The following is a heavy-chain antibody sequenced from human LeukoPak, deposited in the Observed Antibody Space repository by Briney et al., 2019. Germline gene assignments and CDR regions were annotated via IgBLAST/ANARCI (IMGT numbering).Heavy chain of an antibody. Sequence: SETLSLTCTVSGGSLSSYFWSWIRQPPGKGLEWIGEINHSGSTNYNPSLKSRVTISVDTSKNQFSLKLTSVTAADTAVYYCARHSIWGQGTLVTVSS. V-gene: IGHV4-34*01. CDR2: INHSGST. CDR1: GGSLSSYF. CDR3: ARHSI. J-gene: IGHJ4*02. D-gene: IGHD4-11*01.